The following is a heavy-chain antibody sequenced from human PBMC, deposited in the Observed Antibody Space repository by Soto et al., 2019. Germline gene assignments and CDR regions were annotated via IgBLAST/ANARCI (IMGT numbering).Heavy chain of an antibody. CDR1: GFTFIDYY. V-gene: IGHV3-11*01. CDR2: ISSSGSTI. J-gene: IGHJ4*02. Sequence: LRLSCAASGFTFIDYYMSWIRQAPGKGLEWVSYISSSGSTIYYADSVKGRFTISRDNAKNSLYLQMNSLRAEDTAVHYCAREPLGYCSSTSCYDARSGGQGTLVTVSS. CDR3: AREPLGYCSSTSCYDARS. D-gene: IGHD2-2*01.